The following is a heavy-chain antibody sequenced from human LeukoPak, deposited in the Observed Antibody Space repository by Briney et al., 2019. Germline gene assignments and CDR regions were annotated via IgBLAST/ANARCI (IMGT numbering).Heavy chain of an antibody. D-gene: IGHD6-19*01. CDR1: GFTFSKYW. CDR3: ATKQWLAPPPDS. J-gene: IGHJ4*02. V-gene: IGHV3-74*01. Sequence: GGSLRLSCAAPGFTFSKYWMLWVRHAPGKGLESVSRINTDGTVTTYADSVKGRFNVSRNNDDNTMFLQMNSVRNEDTAVYYCATKQWLAPPPDSWGQGTPVTVSS. CDR2: INTDGTVT.